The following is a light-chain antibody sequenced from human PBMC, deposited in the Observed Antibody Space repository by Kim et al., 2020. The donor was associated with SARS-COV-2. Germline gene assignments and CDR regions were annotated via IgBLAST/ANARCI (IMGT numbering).Light chain of an antibody. CDR3: QQYDNLPRWT. Sequence: VGYRVTITCQASQDISNYLNWYQQKPGKAPKLLIYDASNLETGVPSRFSGSGSGTDFTFTISSLQPEDIATYYCQQYDNLPRWTFGQGTKVDIK. CDR2: DAS. CDR1: QDISNY. J-gene: IGKJ1*01. V-gene: IGKV1-33*01.